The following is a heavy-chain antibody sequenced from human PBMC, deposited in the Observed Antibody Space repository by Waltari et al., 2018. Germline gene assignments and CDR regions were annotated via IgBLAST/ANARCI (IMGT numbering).Heavy chain of an antibody. CDR1: DG. Sequence: DGWSWVRQTPEKGLEWIGQIQRSGRTHYNPSFESRVTISIDTSKNQFSLKVTSTTAADTAVYYCARDRGRGIYLDSWGRGTLVTVSP. CDR2: IQRSGRT. J-gene: IGHJ4*02. V-gene: IGHV4-4*02. D-gene: IGHD2-15*01. CDR3: ARDRGRGIYLDS.